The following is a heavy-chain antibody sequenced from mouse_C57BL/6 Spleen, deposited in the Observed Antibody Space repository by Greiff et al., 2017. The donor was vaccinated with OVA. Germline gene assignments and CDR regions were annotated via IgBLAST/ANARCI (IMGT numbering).Heavy chain of an antibody. D-gene: IGHD2-5*01. J-gene: IGHJ2*01. CDR1: GFTFSSYT. V-gene: IGHV5-9*01. CDR2: ISGGGGNT. CDR3: ARQGFYYSNFDY. Sequence: EVMLVESGGGLVKPGGSLKLSCAASGFTFSSYTMSWVRQTPEKRLEWVATISGGGGNTYYPDSVKGRFTISRDNAKNTLYLQMSSLRSEDTALYYCARQGFYYSNFDYWGQGTTLTVSS.